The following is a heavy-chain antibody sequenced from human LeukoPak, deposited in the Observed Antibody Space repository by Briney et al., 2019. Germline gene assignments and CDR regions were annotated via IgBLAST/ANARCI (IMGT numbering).Heavy chain of an antibody. V-gene: IGHV3-66*01. J-gene: IGHJ3*02. D-gene: IGHD4-23*01. CDR3: ARDFGANDGGAFDI. Sequence: GGSLRLSCVASGFDISYNYVGWVRQAPGKGLEWVSVIHTGGTTHYADSVKGRFTISKDNAKNSLYLQMNSLRAEDTAVYYCARDFGANDGGAFDIWGQGTMVTVSS. CDR2: IHTGGTT. CDR1: GFDISYNY.